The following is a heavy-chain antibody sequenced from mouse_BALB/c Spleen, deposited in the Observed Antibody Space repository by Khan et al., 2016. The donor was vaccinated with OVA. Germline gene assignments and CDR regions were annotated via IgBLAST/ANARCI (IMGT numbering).Heavy chain of an antibody. J-gene: IGHJ2*01. Sequence: EVELVESGGGLVQPGGSLRLSCATSGFTFTDYYMNWVRQPPGKALEWLGFIRNKPNGYTTEYSASVKGRFTISRDNSQSILYLQMNTLRAEDIATYYCSRDRGGLLFDYWGQGTTLTVSS. CDR2: IRNKPNGYTT. D-gene: IGHD2-1*01. CDR3: SRDRGGLLFDY. V-gene: IGHV7-3*02. CDR1: GFTFTDYY.